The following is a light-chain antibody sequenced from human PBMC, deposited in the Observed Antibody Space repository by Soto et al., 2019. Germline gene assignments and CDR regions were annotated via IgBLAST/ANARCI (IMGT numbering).Light chain of an antibody. V-gene: IGKV3-20*01. J-gene: IGKJ1*01. CDR1: QRVSSSY. Sequence: EIVLTQSPGTLSLSPGERATLSCRASQRVSSSYLAWYQQKPGQAPRLLMSDASTRATGIPDRFSGSGSGTVFTLTISRLEPEDFAVYYCQQCGGSPRTFGQGTKVEIK. CDR3: QQCGGSPRT. CDR2: DAS.